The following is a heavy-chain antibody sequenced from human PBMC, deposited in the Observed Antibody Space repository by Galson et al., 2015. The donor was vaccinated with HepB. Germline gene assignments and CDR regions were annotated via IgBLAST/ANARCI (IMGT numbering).Heavy chain of an antibody. Sequence: SLRLSCAVAGFTVSSNYMSWVCQTPGKGLEWVSVIYSGGNTYYADSVKGRFTISRDESMNTLYLQMNSLRAEDTAIYYCARARYNDFWSGSSYYMDVWGKGTTVTVSS. D-gene: IGHD3-3*01. CDR3: ARARYNDFWSGSSYYMDV. CDR2: IYSGGNT. V-gene: IGHV3-53*01. J-gene: IGHJ6*03. CDR1: GFTVSSNY.